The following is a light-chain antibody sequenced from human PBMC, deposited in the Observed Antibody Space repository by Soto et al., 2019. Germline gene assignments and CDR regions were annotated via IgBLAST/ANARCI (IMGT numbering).Light chain of an antibody. CDR2: DVT. Sequence: QSALTQPPSVSGSPGQSVTISCTGTISDVGFYARVSWYQQPPGTAPKLLIYDVTNRPSGVPDRFSGSQSGKTASLTISGLQAGDEADYYCSSYTSSSTYVFGTGTK. J-gene: IGLJ1*01. CDR1: ISDVGFYAR. CDR3: SSYTSSSTYV. V-gene: IGLV2-18*02.